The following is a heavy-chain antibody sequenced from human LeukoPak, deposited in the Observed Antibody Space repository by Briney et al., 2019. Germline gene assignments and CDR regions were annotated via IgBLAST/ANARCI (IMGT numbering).Heavy chain of an antibody. V-gene: IGHV4-39*01. Sequence: TGGSLRLSCAASEFTFSSYSMNWVRQPPGKGLEWIGSIYYSGSTYYNPSLKSRVTISVDTSKNQFSLKLSSVTAADTAVYYCARHYGPWGQGTLVTVSS. CDR3: ARHYGP. CDR2: IYYSGST. CDR1: EFTFSSYSMN. D-gene: IGHD3-16*01. J-gene: IGHJ5*02.